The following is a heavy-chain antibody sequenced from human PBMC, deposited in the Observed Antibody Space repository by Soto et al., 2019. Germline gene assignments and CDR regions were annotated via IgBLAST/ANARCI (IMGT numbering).Heavy chain of an antibody. CDR2: ISGSGGST. J-gene: IGHJ6*03. CDR1: GFTFSSYA. V-gene: IGHV3-23*01. CDR3: AKGGMKGVMYYYYMDV. D-gene: IGHD3-16*01. Sequence: GESLKISCAASGFTFSSYAMSWVRQAPGKGLEWVSAISGSGGSTYYADSVKGRFTISRDNSKNTLYLQMNSLRAEDTAVYYCAKGGMKGVMYYYYMDVWGKGTTVTVSS.